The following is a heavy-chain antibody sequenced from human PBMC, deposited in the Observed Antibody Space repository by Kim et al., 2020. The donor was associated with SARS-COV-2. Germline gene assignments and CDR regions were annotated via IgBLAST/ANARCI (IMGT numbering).Heavy chain of an antibody. Sequence: ASVKVSCKASGYTFTSYAMNWVRQAPGQGLEWMGWINTNTGNPTYAQGFTGRFVFSLDTSVSTAYLQISSLKADDTAVYYCARCVSGVRGVIISYYGMDVWGQGTTVTVSS. CDR2: INTNTGNP. CDR1: GYTFTSYA. V-gene: IGHV7-4-1*02. D-gene: IGHD3-10*01. J-gene: IGHJ6*02. CDR3: ARCVSGVRGVIISYYGMDV.